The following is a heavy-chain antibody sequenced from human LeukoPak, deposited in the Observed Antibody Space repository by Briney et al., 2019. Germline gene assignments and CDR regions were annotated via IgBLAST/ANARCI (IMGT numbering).Heavy chain of an antibody. CDR3: ARSSAGVPFDY. CDR2: ISYSGTT. V-gene: IGHV4-39*02. D-gene: IGHD6-13*01. CDR1: GGSISTGSYY. Sequence: SETLSLTCTVSGGSISTGSYYWGWVRQPPGKGLEYIGSISYSGTTYYNPSLKSRVTISVDTSKNHFSLTLSSVPAADTAVYYCARSSAGVPFDYWGQGTLVTVSS. J-gene: IGHJ4*02.